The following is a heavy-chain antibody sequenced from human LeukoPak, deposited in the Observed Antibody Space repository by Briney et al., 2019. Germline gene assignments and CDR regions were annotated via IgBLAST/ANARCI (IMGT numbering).Heavy chain of an antibody. Sequence: ASETLSLTCNVSGXSISYYYGTWIRQPPGRGLEWIGSISNSGSTNYNPSLKSRVTISVDTSKNQISLKLSSVTAADTAVYYCARSRDGYNLGYWGQGTLVTVSS. D-gene: IGHD5-24*01. CDR2: ISNSGST. CDR3: ARSRDGYNLGY. V-gene: IGHV4-59*01. CDR1: GXSISYYY. J-gene: IGHJ4*02.